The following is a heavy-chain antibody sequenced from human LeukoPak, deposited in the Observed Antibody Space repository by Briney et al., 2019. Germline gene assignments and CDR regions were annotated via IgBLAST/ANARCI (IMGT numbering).Heavy chain of an antibody. CDR1: GFTFSDTW. D-gene: IGHD6-13*01. Sequence: GGSLRLSCAASGFTFSDTWLSWVRQAPGKGLEWVANINKDGGQKYYVDSVKGRFTISRDNARNSLYLQMNSLRTEDTAVYYCARGQLSFDYWGQGTLVTVSS. CDR2: INKDGGQK. V-gene: IGHV3-7*01. J-gene: IGHJ4*02. CDR3: ARGQLSFDY.